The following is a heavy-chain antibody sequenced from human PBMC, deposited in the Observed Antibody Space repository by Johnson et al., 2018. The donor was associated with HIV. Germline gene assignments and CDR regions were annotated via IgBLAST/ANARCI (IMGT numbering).Heavy chain of an antibody. Sequence: VQLVESGGGVVQPGRSLKLSCAASGFIFSSHDMNWVRPATGKGLEWVSAIGTAGDTYHSGSVKGRFTLSRANAEKSLYLQMNSLSAEDTAVYYCANGRAWELLSELEREYTEFEEWGQGTMVSVSS. J-gene: IGHJ3*01. CDR2: IGTAGDT. CDR3: ANGRAWELLSELEREYTEFEE. D-gene: IGHD1-26*01. CDR1: GFIFSSHD. V-gene: IGHV3-13*01.